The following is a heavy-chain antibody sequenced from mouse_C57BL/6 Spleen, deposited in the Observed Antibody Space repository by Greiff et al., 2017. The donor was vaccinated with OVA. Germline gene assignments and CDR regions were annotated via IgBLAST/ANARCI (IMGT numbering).Heavy chain of an antibody. CDR3: ARWLLPYAMDY. CDR1: GYTFTSYW. J-gene: IGHJ4*01. V-gene: IGHV1-53*01. D-gene: IGHD2-3*01. CDR2: INPSNGGT. Sequence: QVQLPQPGTELVKPGASVKLSCKASGYTFTSYWMHWVKQRPGQGLEWIGNINPSNGGTNYNEKFKSKATLTVDKSSSTAYMQLNSLTSEDSAVYYCARWLLPYAMDYWGQGTSVTVSS.